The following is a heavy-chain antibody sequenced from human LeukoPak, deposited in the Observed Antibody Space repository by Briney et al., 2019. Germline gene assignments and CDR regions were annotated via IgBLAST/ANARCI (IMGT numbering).Heavy chain of an antibody. Sequence: ASVKVSCKASGYTFTSYGISWVRQAPGQGLEWMGWISAYNGNTNYAQKLQGRVTMTTDTSTSTAYMELRSLRFDDTAVYYCAREVRVVPATPPPNPLDYWGQGTLVTVSS. CDR2: ISAYNGNT. CDR3: AREVRVVPATPPPNPLDY. CDR1: GYTFTSYG. V-gene: IGHV1-18*01. D-gene: IGHD2-2*01. J-gene: IGHJ4*02.